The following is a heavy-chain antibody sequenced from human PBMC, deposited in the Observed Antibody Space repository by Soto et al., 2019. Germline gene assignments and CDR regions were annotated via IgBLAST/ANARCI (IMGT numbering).Heavy chain of an antibody. CDR2: ISGSGGTA. D-gene: IGHD1-1*01. Sequence: EVQLLESGGGSVQPGGSLRLSCAASGFTYSSYAMHWVRRPPAKGLEWVSSISGSGGTAYYADSVKGRFSISRDSLANTLYLQMNSLRAEDTSVYYCAKGRGQNWNFDYWGPGTLVTVSP. CDR1: GFTYSSYA. V-gene: IGHV3-23*01. CDR3: AKGRGQNWNFDY. J-gene: IGHJ4*02.